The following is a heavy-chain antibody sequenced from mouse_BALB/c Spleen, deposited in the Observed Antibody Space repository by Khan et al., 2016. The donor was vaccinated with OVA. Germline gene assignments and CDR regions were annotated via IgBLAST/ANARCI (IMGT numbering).Heavy chain of an antibody. CDR1: GYTFTNYG. V-gene: IGHV9-3-1*01. J-gene: IGHJ1*01. CDR2: INTYTGEP. D-gene: IGHD1-1*02. CDR3: ASGGYWYFDV. Sequence: GKNGPELKKPGETVKISCKASGYTFTNYGMNWVKQAPGKGLKWMGWINTYTGEPTYADDFKGRFAFSLETSASTAYLQINNLKNEDTASYFCASGGYWYFDVWGAGTTVTVSS.